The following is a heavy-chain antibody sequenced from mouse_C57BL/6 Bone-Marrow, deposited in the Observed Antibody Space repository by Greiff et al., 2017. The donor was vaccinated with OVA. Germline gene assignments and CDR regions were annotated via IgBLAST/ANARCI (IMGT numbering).Heavy chain of an antibody. CDR2: IYPRDGST. Sequence: QVQLQQSGPELVKPGASVKLSCKASGYTFTSYDINWVKQRPGQGLEWIGWIYPRDGSTKYTEKFKGKATLTVDTSSSTAYLELHSLTSEDSAVYFGERGGFITTVVPYAMDYWGQGTSVTVSS. CDR3: ERGGFITTVVPYAMDY. D-gene: IGHD1-1*01. V-gene: IGHV1-85*01. J-gene: IGHJ4*01. CDR1: GYTFTSYD.